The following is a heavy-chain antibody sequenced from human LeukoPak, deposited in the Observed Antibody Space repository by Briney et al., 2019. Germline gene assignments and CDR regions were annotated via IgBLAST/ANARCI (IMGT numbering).Heavy chain of an antibody. CDR3: AKSAPNYDILTGYPDY. CDR2: ISGSGGST. D-gene: IGHD3-9*01. J-gene: IGHJ4*02. Sequence: GGSLRLSCAASGFTFSSYAMSWVRQAPGKGLEWVSAISGSGGSTYYADSVKGRFTISRDNSKNTLYLQMNSLRAEDTAVYYCAKSAPNYDILTGYPDYWGQGTQVTVSS. CDR1: GFTFSSYA. V-gene: IGHV3-23*01.